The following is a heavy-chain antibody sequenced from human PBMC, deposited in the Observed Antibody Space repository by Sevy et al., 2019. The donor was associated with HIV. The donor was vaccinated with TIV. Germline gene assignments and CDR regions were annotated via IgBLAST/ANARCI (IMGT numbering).Heavy chain of an antibody. Sequence: GESLKISCKASGYSFTSNWIGWVRQMPGKGLEWMGIIYPVDSDTRYSPSFQGHVTISVDKSITTAYLQWRSLRASDTGKYYCARRGSGDEFWRGYGSRNPFDIWGQGTLVTVSS. CDR1: GYSFTSNW. CDR2: IYPVDSDT. J-gene: IGHJ3*02. D-gene: IGHD3-3*01. V-gene: IGHV5-51*01. CDR3: ARRGSGDEFWRGYGSRNPFDI.